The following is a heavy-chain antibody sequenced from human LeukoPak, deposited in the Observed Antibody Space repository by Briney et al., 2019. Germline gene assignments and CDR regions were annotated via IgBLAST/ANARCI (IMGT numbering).Heavy chain of an antibody. CDR2: FDPEDGET. J-gene: IGHJ3*02. Sequence: ASVKVSCKVSGYTLTELSMHWVRQAPGKGLEWMGGFDPEDGETIYAQKFQGRVTMTEDTSTDTAHMELSSLRSEDTAVYYCATDPPNDYGDYDDAFDIWGQGTMVTVSS. CDR3: ATDPPNDYGDYDDAFDI. D-gene: IGHD4-17*01. V-gene: IGHV1-24*01. CDR1: GYTLTELS.